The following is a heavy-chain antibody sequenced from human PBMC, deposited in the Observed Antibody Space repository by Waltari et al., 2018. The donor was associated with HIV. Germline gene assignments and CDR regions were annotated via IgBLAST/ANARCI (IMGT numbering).Heavy chain of an antibody. CDR1: GGSISTSGYY. CDR2: IYYSGIT. CDR3: ARRPYCSSASCYPSDARGAFDI. Sequence: QLQLQQSGPGLVKPSETLSLICTVSGGSISTSGYYWGRIRHPPGQGLAWIGSIYYSGITYYNPSLKSRVTISADTSRNQFSLWLSSVTAADTAVYYCARRPYCSSASCYPSDARGAFDIWGQGTMVTVSS. D-gene: IGHD2-15*01. V-gene: IGHV4-39*01. J-gene: IGHJ3*02.